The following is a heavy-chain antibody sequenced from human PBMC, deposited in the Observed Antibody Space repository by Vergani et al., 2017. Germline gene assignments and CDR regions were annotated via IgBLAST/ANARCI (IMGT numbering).Heavy chain of an antibody. V-gene: IGHV3-23*01. J-gene: IGHJ6*02. CDR3: ARGRNDFWSGYRSEGMDV. D-gene: IGHD3-3*01. Sequence: EVQLLESGGGLVQPGGSLRLSCAASGFTFSSYAMSWVRQAPGKGLEWVSAISGSGGSTYYADSVKGRFTISRDNSKNTLYLQMNSLRAEDTAVYYCARGRNDFWSGYRSEGMDVWGQGTTVTVSS. CDR1: GFTFSSYA. CDR2: ISGSGGST.